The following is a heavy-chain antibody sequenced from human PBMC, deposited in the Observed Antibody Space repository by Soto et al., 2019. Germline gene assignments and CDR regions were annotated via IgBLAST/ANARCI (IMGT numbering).Heavy chain of an antibody. CDR3: AKTLQDIVVVPAAMSEYYYYGMDV. D-gene: IGHD2-2*01. CDR1: GFTFSSYG. Sequence: QVQLVESGGGVVQPGRSLRLSCAASGFTFSSYGMHWVRQAPGKGLEWVAVISYDGSNKYYADSVKGRFTISRDNSKNTLYLQMNSLRAEDTAVYYCAKTLQDIVVVPAAMSEYYYYGMDVWGQGTTVTVSS. V-gene: IGHV3-30*18. J-gene: IGHJ6*02. CDR2: ISYDGSNK.